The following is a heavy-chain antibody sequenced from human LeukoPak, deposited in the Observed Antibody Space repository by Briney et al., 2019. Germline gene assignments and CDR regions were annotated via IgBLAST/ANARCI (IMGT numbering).Heavy chain of an antibody. J-gene: IGHJ4*02. CDR2: INHSGST. Sequence: SETLSLTCAVYGGSFSGYYWSWIRQPPGKGLEWIGEINHSGSTNYNPSLKSRVTISVDTSKNQFSLKLSSVTAADTAVYYCASRSTATGDYWGQGTQVTVSS. CDR1: GGSFSGYY. V-gene: IGHV4-34*01. CDR3: ASRSTATGDY. D-gene: IGHD5-18*01.